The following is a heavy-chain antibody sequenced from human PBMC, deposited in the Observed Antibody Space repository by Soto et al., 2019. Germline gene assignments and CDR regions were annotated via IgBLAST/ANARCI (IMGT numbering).Heavy chain of an antibody. J-gene: IGHJ6*03. CDR2: MNPNSGNT. CDR3: ARGVCGGDCYYYYYYYYMDV. V-gene: IGHV1-8*01. Sequence: QVPLVQSGAEVKKPGASVKVSCKASGYTFTSYDINWVRQATGQGLEWMGWMNPNSGNTGYAQKFQGRVTMTRNTSISTAYMELSSLRSEDTAVYYCARGVCGGDCYYYYYYYYMDVWGKGTTVTVSS. D-gene: IGHD2-21*01. CDR1: GYTFTSYD.